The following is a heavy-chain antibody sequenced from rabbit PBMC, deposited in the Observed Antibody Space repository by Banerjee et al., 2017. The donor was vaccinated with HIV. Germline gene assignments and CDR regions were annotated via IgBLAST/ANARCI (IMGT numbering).Heavy chain of an antibody. D-gene: IGHD4-1*01. Sequence: QEQLKESGGGLVTPGGTLTLTCTASGFTISGYHMCWVRQAPGKGLEWIACIYAGSSSTIYYASWAKGRFTISKTSSTTVTLQMTSLTAADTATYFCARDLAGVIGWNFDLWGQGTLVTVS. CDR2: IYAGSSSTI. J-gene: IGHJ4*01. CDR3: ARDLAGVIGWNFDL. CDR1: GFTISGYH. V-gene: IGHV1S45*01.